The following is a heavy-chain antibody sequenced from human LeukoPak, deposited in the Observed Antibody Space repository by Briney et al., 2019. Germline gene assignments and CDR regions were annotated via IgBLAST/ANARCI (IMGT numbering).Heavy chain of an antibody. Sequence: GGSLRLSCVASGFTFSSRDWMTWVRQAPGKGLEWVANIKQDGSEKNYVDSVKGRFTISRDNAKNSLYLQMNSLRAEDTAVYYWAELGITMIGGVWGKGTTVTISS. CDR3: AELGITMIGGV. CDR2: IKQDGSEK. J-gene: IGHJ6*04. V-gene: IGHV3-7*01. D-gene: IGHD3-10*02. CDR1: GFTFSSRDW.